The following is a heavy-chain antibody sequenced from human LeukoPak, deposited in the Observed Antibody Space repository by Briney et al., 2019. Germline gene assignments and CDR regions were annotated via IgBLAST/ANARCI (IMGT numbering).Heavy chain of an antibody. CDR1: GXXLXNYW. D-gene: IGHD7-27*01. CDR2: IKQDGSEN. CDR3: ARGVWAPFDS. Sequence: SGXXLXNYWMNWVRQAPGKGLEWVANIKQDGSENNYVDSVKGRFSIPRDNAKNSLILQMNSLRDEDTAVYYCARGVWAPFDSWGQGTLVSVSS. J-gene: IGHJ4*02. V-gene: IGHV3-7*01.